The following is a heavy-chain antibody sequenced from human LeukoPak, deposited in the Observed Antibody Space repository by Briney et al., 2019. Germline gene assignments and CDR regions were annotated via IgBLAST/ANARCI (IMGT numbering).Heavy chain of an antibody. CDR1: GVSISSSNSY. V-gene: IGHV4-39*01. Sequence: PSETLSLTCTVSGVSISSSNSYWGWIRQPPGKGLEWVGSIYYSGNTYYNASLKSQVSISIDTSKNQFSLKLTSVTAADTAVYYCARQTGSGLFILPGGQGTLVTVSS. D-gene: IGHD3/OR15-3a*01. CDR2: IYYSGNT. J-gene: IGHJ4*02. CDR3: ARQTGSGLFILP.